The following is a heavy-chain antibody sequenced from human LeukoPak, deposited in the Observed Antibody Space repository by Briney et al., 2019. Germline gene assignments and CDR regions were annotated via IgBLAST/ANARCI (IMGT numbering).Heavy chain of an antibody. J-gene: IGHJ3*02. D-gene: IGHD3-22*01. Sequence: PSETLSLTCTVSGGSISSYYWSWIRQPPGKGLEWIGYIYYSGSTNYNPSLKSRVTISVDTSKNQFSLKLSSVTAADTAVYYCARRRGNSGYYPNDAFDIWGQGTMVTVSS. CDR3: ARRRGNSGYYPNDAFDI. CDR2: IYYSGST. CDR1: GGSISSYY. V-gene: IGHV4-59*08.